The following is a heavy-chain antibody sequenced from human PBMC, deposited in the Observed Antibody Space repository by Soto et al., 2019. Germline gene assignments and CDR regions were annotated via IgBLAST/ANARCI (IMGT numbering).Heavy chain of an antibody. CDR3: ASDKYPLSVDQWDLGMGYYYFGMDV. Sequence: EVQLMESGGGLVQPGGSLRLSCAASGFTFSSYSMNWVRQAPGKGLEWVSYISSSSSTIYYADSVKGRFTISRDNAKNSLYLQMNSLRDEHTAVFYCASDKYPLSVDQWDLGMGYYYFGMDVWGQGTTVTV. CDR1: GFTFSSYS. CDR2: ISSSSSTI. V-gene: IGHV3-48*02. D-gene: IGHD1-26*01. J-gene: IGHJ6*02.